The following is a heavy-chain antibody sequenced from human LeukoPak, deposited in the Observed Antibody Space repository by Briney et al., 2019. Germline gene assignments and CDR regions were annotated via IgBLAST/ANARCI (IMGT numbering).Heavy chain of an antibody. CDR3: TSLRGGITMVRGVMN. J-gene: IGHJ4*02. V-gene: IGHV3-73*01. D-gene: IGHD3-10*01. CDR1: GFTFSGSA. CDR2: IRSKANSYAT. Sequence: GGSLRLSYAASGFTFSGSAMHWVRQASGKGLEWVGRIRSKANSYATAYAASVKGRFTISRDDSKNTAYLQMNSLKTEDTAVYYCTSLRGGITMVRGVMNWGQGTLVTVSS.